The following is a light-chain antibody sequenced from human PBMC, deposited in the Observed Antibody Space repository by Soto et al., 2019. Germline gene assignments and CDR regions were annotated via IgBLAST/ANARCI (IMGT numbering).Light chain of an antibody. CDR1: EDISNY. J-gene: IGKJ1*01. CDR3: QNYSRAPWT. CDR2: GAS. Sequence: DIQMTQSPSSLSASVGDRVTITCRASEDISNYLAWYQQKPGKVPKLLIYGASTLQSGVPSRFSGSGSGTDLTLTISSLQTEDVATYYCQNYSRAPWTFGQGTKVESK. V-gene: IGKV1-27*01.